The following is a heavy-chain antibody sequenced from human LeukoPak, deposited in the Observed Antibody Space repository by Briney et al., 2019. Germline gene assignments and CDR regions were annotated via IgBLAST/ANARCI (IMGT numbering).Heavy chain of an antibody. Sequence: PGGSLRLSCAASGFTFSSYAMSWVRQAPGKGLEWVSAISGSGSTYYADSVKGRFTISRDNSKNTLYLQMNSLRAEDTAVYYCAKGRYSYGYYYFDYWGQGTLVTVSS. CDR2: ISGSGST. CDR1: GFTFSSYA. D-gene: IGHD5-18*01. J-gene: IGHJ4*02. CDR3: AKGRYSYGYYYFDY. V-gene: IGHV3-23*01.